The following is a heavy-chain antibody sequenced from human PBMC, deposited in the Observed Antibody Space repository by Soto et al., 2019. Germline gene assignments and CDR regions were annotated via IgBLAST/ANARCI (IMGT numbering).Heavy chain of an antibody. CDR2: IRSKAYGGTT. J-gene: IGHJ4*02. D-gene: IGHD6-13*01. Sequence: PVGSLRFSCTDSGFTFGDYAMSWVRQAPGKGLEWVGFIRSKAYGGTTEYAASVKGRFTISRDDSKSIAYLQMNSLKTEGTAVYYCTRVYPYRSSWSYFDYWGQGTLVTVSS. V-gene: IGHV3-49*04. CDR3: TRVYPYRSSWSYFDY. CDR1: GFTFGDYA.